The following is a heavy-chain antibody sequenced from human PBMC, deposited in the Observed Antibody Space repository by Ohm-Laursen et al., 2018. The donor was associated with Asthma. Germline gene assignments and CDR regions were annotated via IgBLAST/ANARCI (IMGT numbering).Heavy chain of an antibody. D-gene: IGHD1-14*01. CDR3: AKRYSSDY. CDR1: GFTFSNYG. CDR2: IWLDGSNK. Sequence: SLRLSCAASGFTFSNYGMHWVRQAPGQGLEWVAVIWLDGSNKYYADSVKGRFTISRDNSKKTLYLQMNSLRAEDTAVYYCAKRYSSDYWGQGTLVTVSS. V-gene: IGHV3-33*06. J-gene: IGHJ4*02.